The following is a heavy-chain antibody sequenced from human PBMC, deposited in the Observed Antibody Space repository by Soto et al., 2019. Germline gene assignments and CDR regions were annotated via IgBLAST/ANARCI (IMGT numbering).Heavy chain of an antibody. J-gene: IGHJ5*02. CDR2: IYYSGST. V-gene: IGHV4-59*08. D-gene: IGHD6-13*01. Sequence: SETLSLTCTVSGGSISSYYLSWIRQPPGKGLEWIGYIYYSGSTNYNPSLKSRVTISVDTSKNQFSLKLSSVTAADTAVYYCARQGSSWSYNWFDPWGQGTLVTVSS. CDR3: ARQGSSWSYNWFDP. CDR1: GGSISSYY.